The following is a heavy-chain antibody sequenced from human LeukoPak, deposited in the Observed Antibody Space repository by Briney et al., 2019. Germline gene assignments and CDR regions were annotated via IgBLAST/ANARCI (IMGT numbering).Heavy chain of an antibody. CDR1: GFTFSSYA. D-gene: IGHD2-2*01. CDR2: ISGSGGST. Sequence: PGGSLRLSCAASGFTFSSYAMSWVRQAPGKGLEWVSAISGSGGSTYYADSVKGRFTISRDNSKNTLYLQMNSLRAEDTAVYYCASSPTDIVVVPAAVDYWGQGTLVTVSS. CDR3: ASSPTDIVVVPAAVDY. J-gene: IGHJ4*02. V-gene: IGHV3-23*01.